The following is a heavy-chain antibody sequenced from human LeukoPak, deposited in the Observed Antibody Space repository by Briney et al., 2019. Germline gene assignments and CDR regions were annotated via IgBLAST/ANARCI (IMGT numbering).Heavy chain of an antibody. CDR1: GLTFTNAW. J-gene: IGHJ4*02. D-gene: IGHD4-11*01. Sequence: PGGSLRLSCATSGLTFTNAWMSWVRQAPGKSLEWVGRVKSKTDGGTVDYAPPVKGRFTISRDDSRNTLSLEMNFLKTEDTAVYYCTTDPGNYEIFWGQGTLVSVSS. CDR3: TTDPGNYEIF. V-gene: IGHV3-15*01. CDR2: VKSKTDGGTV.